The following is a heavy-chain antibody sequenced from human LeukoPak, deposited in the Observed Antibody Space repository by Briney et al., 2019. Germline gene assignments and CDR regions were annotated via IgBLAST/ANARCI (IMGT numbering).Heavy chain of an antibody. D-gene: IGHD5-18*01. CDR3: ATYRQVMLPFEA. J-gene: IGHJ5*02. Sequence: GGSLRLSCAASGFTFSSYSMNWVRQAPGKGLEWVSFISSSSSYIYYADSVKGRFTISRDNAKNSLYLQMNSLRGEDTAIYYCATYRQVMLPFEAWGQGTLVTVSS. CDR2: ISSSSSYI. V-gene: IGHV3-21*04. CDR1: GFTFSSYS.